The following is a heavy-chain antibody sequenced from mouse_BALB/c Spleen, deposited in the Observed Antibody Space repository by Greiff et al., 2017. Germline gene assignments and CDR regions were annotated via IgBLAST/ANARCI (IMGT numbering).Heavy chain of an antibody. Sequence: QVQLQQPGAELVKPGAPVKLSCKASGYTFTSYWMNWVKQRPGRGLEWIGRIDPSDSETHYNQKFKDKATLTVDKSSSTAYIQLSSLTSEDSAVYYCAGYDYDGAWFAYWGQGTLVTVSA. V-gene: IGHV1-69*02. CDR2: IDPSDSET. CDR1: GYTFTSYW. J-gene: IGHJ3*01. CDR3: AGYDYDGAWFAY. D-gene: IGHD2-4*01.